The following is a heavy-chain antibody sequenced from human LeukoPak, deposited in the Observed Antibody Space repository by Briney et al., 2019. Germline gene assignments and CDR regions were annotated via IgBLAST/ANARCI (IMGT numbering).Heavy chain of an antibody. Sequence: ASVKVSCKASGYTFTGYYMHWVRQAPGQGLEWMGWISAYNGNTNYAQKLQGRVTMTTDTSTSTAYMELRSLRSDDTAVYYCARDRSSGWYPLPFDYWGQGTLVTVSS. J-gene: IGHJ4*02. V-gene: IGHV1-18*04. CDR3: ARDRSSGWYPLPFDY. CDR1: GYTFTGYY. CDR2: ISAYNGNT. D-gene: IGHD6-19*01.